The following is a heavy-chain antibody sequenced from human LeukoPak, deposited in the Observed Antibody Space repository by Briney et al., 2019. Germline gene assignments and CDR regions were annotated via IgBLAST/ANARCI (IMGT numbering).Heavy chain of an antibody. J-gene: IGHJ5*02. CDR1: GFTFSNYA. CDR2: ISSSGSTI. V-gene: IGHV3-23*01. D-gene: IGHD3-3*01. CDR3: AKDRGYDFWSGHSGFDP. Sequence: GGSLRLSCAASGFTFSNYAMHWVRQAPGKGLEWVSYISSSGSTIYYADSVKGRFTISRDNSKNTLYLQMNSLRAEDTAVYYCAKDRGYDFWSGHSGFDPWGQGTLVTVSS.